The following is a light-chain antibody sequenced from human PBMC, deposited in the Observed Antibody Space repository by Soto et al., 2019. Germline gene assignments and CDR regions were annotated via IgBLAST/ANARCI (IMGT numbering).Light chain of an antibody. Sequence: GDRVTITCLASQAISSALAWYQQKPGKPPKLLIYDASTLQSGVPSRFSGTASGTDFTLTINSLQPEDFATYYCQQFNNWPVTFGPGTRLEIK. V-gene: IGKV1D-13*01. J-gene: IGKJ5*01. CDR1: QAISSA. CDR3: QQFNNWPVT. CDR2: DAS.